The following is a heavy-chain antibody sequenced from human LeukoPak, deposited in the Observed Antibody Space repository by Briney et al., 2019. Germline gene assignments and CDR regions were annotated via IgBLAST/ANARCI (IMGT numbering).Heavy chain of an antibody. CDR2: IYPGDSDT. CDR3: ARNHASGVWFGESLFDY. D-gene: IGHD3-10*01. V-gene: IGHV5-51*01. J-gene: IGHJ4*02. CDR1: GYSFTSYW. Sequence: GESLKISCKGSGYSFTSYWIGWVRQMPGKGLEWMGIIYPGDSDTRYSPSLQGQVTISADKSISTAYLQWSSLKASDTAMYYCARNHASGVWFGESLFDYWGQGTLVTVSS.